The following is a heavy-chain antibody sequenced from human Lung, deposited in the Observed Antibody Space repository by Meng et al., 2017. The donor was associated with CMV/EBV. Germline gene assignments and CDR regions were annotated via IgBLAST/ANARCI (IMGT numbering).Heavy chain of an antibody. D-gene: IGHD1-26*01. CDR2: LYYSGST. CDR3: ARGDSGSYYFDY. Sequence: SXTXSLXCTVSGGSISSSTYYWAWVRQPPGKGLEWIGSLYYSGSTYYNPSLKSRVTISVDTSMNQFSLKLSSVTAADTAMYYCARGDSGSYYFDYWGQGTLVTVSS. J-gene: IGHJ4*02. CDR1: GGSISSSTYY. V-gene: IGHV4-39*07.